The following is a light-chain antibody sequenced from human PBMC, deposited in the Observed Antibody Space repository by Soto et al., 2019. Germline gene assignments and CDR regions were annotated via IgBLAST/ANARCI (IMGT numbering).Light chain of an antibody. CDR3: QAWASGSVV. J-gene: IGLJ2*01. CDR1: KLGHTY. CDR2: QDT. Sequence: SYELTQPPSVSVSPGQTAILTCSGDKLGHTYASWYQQRPGLSPVLIIYQDTKRPSGIPERFSGSNSGTVATLTISGTQAVDEADYYCQAWASGSVVFGGGTKVTVL. V-gene: IGLV3-1*01.